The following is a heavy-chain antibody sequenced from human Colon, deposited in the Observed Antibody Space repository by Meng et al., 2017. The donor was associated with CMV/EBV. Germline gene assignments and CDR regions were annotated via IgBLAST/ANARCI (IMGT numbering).Heavy chain of an antibody. CDR3: VKAQTTTQSNYFGD. D-gene: IGHD1-14*01. Sequence: GGSLRLSCAASGFTFSSYAMHWVRQAPGKGLEYVSAISSSGGSTYYADSVKGRFTISRDNAKNSLSLQMNSLRPEDTALYYCVKAQTTTQSNYFGDWGQGTLVTVSS. CDR1: GFTFSSYA. J-gene: IGHJ4*02. CDR2: ISSSGGST. V-gene: IGHV3-64D*06.